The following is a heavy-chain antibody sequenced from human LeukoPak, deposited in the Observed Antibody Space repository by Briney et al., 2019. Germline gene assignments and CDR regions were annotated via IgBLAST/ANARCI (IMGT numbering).Heavy chain of an antibody. Sequence: PGGSLRLSCAASGFTFRSYAMSWVRQAPGKGLEWVSSISGSGGNRYYADSVKGRFTISRDNSKNTLYLQMNSLRAEDTAVYYCARALRIYYYFDYWGQGTLVTVSS. CDR3: ARALRIYYYFDY. D-gene: IGHD1-26*01. V-gene: IGHV3-23*01. J-gene: IGHJ4*02. CDR2: ISGSGGNR. CDR1: GFTFRSYA.